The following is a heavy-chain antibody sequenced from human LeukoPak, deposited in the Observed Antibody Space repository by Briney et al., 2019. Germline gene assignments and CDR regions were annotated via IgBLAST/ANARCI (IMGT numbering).Heavy chain of an antibody. CDR1: GGSISSGGYY. CDR2: IYYSGST. D-gene: IGHD3-22*01. CDR3: ARFGVTMIVRRAFDI. Sequence: SETLSLTCTVSGGSISSGGYYWSWIRQHPGKGLEWIGYIYYSGSTNYNPSLKSRVTISVDKSKNQFSLKLSSVTAADTAVYYCARFGVTMIVRRAFDIWGQGTMVTVSS. J-gene: IGHJ3*02. V-gene: IGHV4-31*03.